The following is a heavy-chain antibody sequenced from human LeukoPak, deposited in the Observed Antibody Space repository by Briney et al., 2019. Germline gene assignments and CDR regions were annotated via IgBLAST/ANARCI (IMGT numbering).Heavy chain of an antibody. V-gene: IGHV4-59*12. J-gene: IGHJ5*02. D-gene: IGHD4-17*01. CDR1: GGSISSYY. Sequence: SETLSLTCTVSGGSISSYYWSWIRQPPGKGLEWIGYIYYSGSTNYNPSLKSRVTISVDTSKNQFSLKLSSVTAADTAVYYCARERDYGDANWFDPWGQGTLVTVSS. CDR3: ARERDYGDANWFDP. CDR2: IYYSGST.